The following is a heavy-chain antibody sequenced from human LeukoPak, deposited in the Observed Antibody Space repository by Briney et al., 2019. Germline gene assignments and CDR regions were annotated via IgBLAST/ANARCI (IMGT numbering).Heavy chain of an antibody. D-gene: IGHD6-13*01. Sequence: ASVKVSCKASGYTFTSYGISWVRQAPGQGLEWMGWISAYNGNTNYAQKLQGRVTMTTDTSTGTAYMELRSLRSDDTAVYYCARAAPDIAAAGIGWFDPWGQGTLVTVSS. CDR3: ARAAPDIAAAGIGWFDP. CDR2: ISAYNGNT. CDR1: GYTFTSYG. J-gene: IGHJ5*02. V-gene: IGHV1-18*01.